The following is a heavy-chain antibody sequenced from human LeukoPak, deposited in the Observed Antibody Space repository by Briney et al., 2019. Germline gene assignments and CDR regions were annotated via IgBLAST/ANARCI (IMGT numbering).Heavy chain of an antibody. D-gene: IGHD2-15*01. J-gene: IGHJ6*04. CDR1: GGSISSYY. CDR3: ARDRIRYCSGGSCYSSYAMDV. CDR2: IYNSGST. Sequence: SQTLSLTSIASGGSISSYYWSWIRQPPERGLEWIGYIYNSGSTNYDPSLKSRVTISVDTAKNQFSLKVSSVTAADTAVYYCARDRIRYCSGGSCYSSYAMDVWGKGTTVTVSS. V-gene: IGHV4-59*01.